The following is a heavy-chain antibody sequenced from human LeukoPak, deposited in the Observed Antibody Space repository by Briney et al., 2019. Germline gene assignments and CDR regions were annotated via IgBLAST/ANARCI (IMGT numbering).Heavy chain of an antibody. CDR2: INPSGGST. J-gene: IGHJ4*02. D-gene: IGHD6-13*01. V-gene: IGHV1-46*01. CDR3: AKVSFVGRGSSWIPGNPFYFDY. Sequence: ASVKVSCKASGYTFTSYYMHWVRQAPGQGLEWMGIINPSGGSTSYAQKFQGRVTMTRDMSTSTVYMELNSLRAEDTAVYYCAKVSFVGRGSSWIPGNPFYFDYWGQGTLVTVSS. CDR1: GYTFTSYY.